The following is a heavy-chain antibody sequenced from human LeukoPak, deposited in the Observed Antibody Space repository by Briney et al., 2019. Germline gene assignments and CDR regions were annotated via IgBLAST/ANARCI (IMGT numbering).Heavy chain of an antibody. CDR3: TTYTVGATTSHFDH. CDR2: IKSKSDGGTP. CDR1: GFSFSNAW. V-gene: IGHV3-15*01. Sequence: GGSLRLSCAASGFSFSNAWMSWVRQAPGVGLEWVGRIKSKSDGGTPDYAAPAKGRFTISRDDSKNTVYLQMNSLKTEDTAVYYCTTYTVGATTSHFDHWGQGTLVTV. J-gene: IGHJ4*02. D-gene: IGHD1-26*01.